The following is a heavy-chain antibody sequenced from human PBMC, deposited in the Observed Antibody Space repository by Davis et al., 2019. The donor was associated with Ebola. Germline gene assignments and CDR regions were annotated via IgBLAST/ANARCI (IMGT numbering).Heavy chain of an antibody. D-gene: IGHD2-15*01. CDR1: GYTFTSYA. CDR2: INAGNGNT. V-gene: IGHV1-3*01. CDR3: ARDENLRGHCSGGSCYAFDY. J-gene: IGHJ4*02. Sequence: ASVQVSCKTSGYTFTSYAMHWVRQAPGQRLEWMGWINAGNGNTKYSQKFQGRVTITRDTSASTAYMELSSLRSEDTAVYYCARDENLRGHCSGGSCYAFDYWGQGTLVTVSS.